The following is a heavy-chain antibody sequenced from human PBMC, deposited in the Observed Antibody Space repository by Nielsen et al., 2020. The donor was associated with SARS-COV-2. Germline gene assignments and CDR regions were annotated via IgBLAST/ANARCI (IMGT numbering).Heavy chain of an antibody. J-gene: IGHJ4*02. Sequence: SLKISCAASGFTFDDYAMHWVRQAPGKGLEWVSGISWNSGSIGYADSVKGRFTISRDNAKNSLYLQMNSLRAEDTALYYCAKLAASYYDSSGDYWGQGTLVTVSS. CDR2: ISWNSGSI. CDR1: GFTFDDYA. CDR3: AKLAASYYDSSGDY. V-gene: IGHV3-9*01. D-gene: IGHD3-22*01.